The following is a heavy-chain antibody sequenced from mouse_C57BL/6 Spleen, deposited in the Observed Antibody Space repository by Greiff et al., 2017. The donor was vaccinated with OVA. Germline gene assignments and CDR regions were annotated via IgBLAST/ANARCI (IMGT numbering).Heavy chain of an antibody. CDR1: GFNIKDDY. CDR3: TTRYLFDY. D-gene: IGHD5-5*01. J-gene: IGHJ2*01. V-gene: IGHV14-4*01. Sequence: VQLKESGAELVRPGASVKLSCTASGFNIKDDYMHWVKQRPEQGLEWIGWIDPENGDTEYASKFQGKATITADTSSNTAYLQLSSLTSEDTAVYYCTTRYLFDYWGQGTTLTVSS. CDR2: IDPENGDT.